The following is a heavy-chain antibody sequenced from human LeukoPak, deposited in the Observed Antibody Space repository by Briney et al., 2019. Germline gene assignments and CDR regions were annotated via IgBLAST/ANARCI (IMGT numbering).Heavy chain of an antibody. D-gene: IGHD3-10*01. J-gene: IGHJ4*02. CDR3: ARLSYYGSGSLQGRINTDDY. CDR2: IYYSGST. CDR1: GGSISSYY. V-gene: IGHV4-59*01. Sequence: SETLSLTCAVSGGSISSYYWSWIRQPPGKGLEWIGYIYYSGSTNCNPSLKSRVTISVDTSKNQFSLKLSSVTAADTAVYYCARLSYYGSGSLQGRINTDDYWGQGTLVTVSS.